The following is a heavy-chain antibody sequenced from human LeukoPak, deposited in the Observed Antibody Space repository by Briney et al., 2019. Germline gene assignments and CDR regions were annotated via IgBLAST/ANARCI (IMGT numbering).Heavy chain of an antibody. D-gene: IGHD2-15*01. V-gene: IGHV3-23*01. CDR2: ISGSDAST. CDR1: GFTFTSYA. Sequence: PGGSLRLSCAASGFTFTSYAMNWVRQAPGKGLEWVSGISGSDASTHCADSVKGRFTISRDNSKNTLYLKLNSLRVEDTAVFYCAKALSYGPCNGGNCYPTGYFDYWGQGTLVTVSS. J-gene: IGHJ4*03. CDR3: AKALSYGPCNGGNCYPTGYFDY.